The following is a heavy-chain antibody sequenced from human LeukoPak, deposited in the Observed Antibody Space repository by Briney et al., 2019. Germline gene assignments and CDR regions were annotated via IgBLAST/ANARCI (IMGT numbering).Heavy chain of an antibody. J-gene: IGHJ3*02. V-gene: IGHV3-74*01. CDR2: INTDGSST. CDR3: ARVIGWDEPFDI. D-gene: IGHD1-26*01. CDR1: GFTLSSYW. Sequence: GGSLRLSCSASGFTLSSYWMHWVRPAPGKGLLWVSRINTDGSSTNYADSVKGRFTVSRDNAKNTLYLQMNSLRAECTAVYYCARVIGWDEPFDIWGQGTMVTVSS.